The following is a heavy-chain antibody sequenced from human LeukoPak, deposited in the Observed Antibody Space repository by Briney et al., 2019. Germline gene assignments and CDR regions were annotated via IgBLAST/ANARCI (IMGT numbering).Heavy chain of an antibody. D-gene: IGHD3-22*01. CDR3: ARDGEYYYDSRLSYYFDY. J-gene: IGHJ4*02. Sequence: SETLSLTCAVYGGSFSGYYWSWIRQPAGKGLEWIGRIYTSGSTNYNPSLKSRVTMSVDTSKNQFSLKLSSVTAADTAVYYCARDGEYYYDSRLSYYFDYWGQGTLVTVSS. CDR1: GGSFSGYY. CDR2: IYTSGST. V-gene: IGHV4-4*07.